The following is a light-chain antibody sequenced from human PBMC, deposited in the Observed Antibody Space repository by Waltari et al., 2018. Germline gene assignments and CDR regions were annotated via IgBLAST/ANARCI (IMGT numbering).Light chain of an antibody. CDR2: EIF. CDR3: MQTLQPWT. V-gene: IGKV2D-29*02. Sequence: DVVMTQSPLSLSVTPGQPASMSCKSSQSLLKSDGKTFIYWYLQRPGQSPQLLIYEIFNRFPGVPERFSGSGSGTDFTLNISRVAADDVGTYYCMQTLQPWTIGQGTKVEIK. CDR1: QSLLKSDGKTF. J-gene: IGKJ1*01.